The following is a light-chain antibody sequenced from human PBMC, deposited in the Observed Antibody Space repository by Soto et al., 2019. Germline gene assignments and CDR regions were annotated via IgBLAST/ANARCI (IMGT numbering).Light chain of an antibody. V-gene: IGKV1-5*01. J-gene: IGKJ2*01. CDR2: DAN. CDR3: QQYNSYPYT. Sequence: IKMTYSPSTLPASVGDRVTVTCRASEKINKWLAWYQQKPGKAPKLLISDANSLESGVPSRFSGSGSGTEFTLTISSLQPDDFATYYCQQYNSYPYTLGQGTKVDIK. CDR1: EKINKW.